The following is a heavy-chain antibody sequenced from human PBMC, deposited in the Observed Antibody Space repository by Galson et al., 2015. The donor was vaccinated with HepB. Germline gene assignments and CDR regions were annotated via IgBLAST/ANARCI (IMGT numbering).Heavy chain of an antibody. D-gene: IGHD3-22*01. J-gene: IGHJ4*02. CDR1: GGTFSSYA. CDR3: ARGTYYYDSSGYYYFDY. CDR2: IIPIFGTA. Sequence: SVKVSCKASGGTFSSYAISWVRQAPGQGLEWMGGIIPIFGTANYAQKFQGRVTITADESTSTAYMELSSLRSEDTAVHYCARGTYYYDSSGYYYFDYWGQGTLVTVSS. V-gene: IGHV1-69*13.